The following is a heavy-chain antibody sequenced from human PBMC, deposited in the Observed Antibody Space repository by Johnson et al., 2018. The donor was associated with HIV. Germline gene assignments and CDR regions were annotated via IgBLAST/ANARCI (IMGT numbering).Heavy chain of an antibody. CDR2: IKQDGSEK. J-gene: IGHJ3*02. Sequence: VQLVESGGGLVQPGGSLRLSCAASGFTFSSYWMSWVRQAPGKGLEWVANIKQDGSEKKYVDSVKGRFTISRDNAKNTLYLQMNSLRADDTAVYYCARAPGGCVGAFDIWGQGTMVPVSS. V-gene: IGHV3-7*02. D-gene: IGHD1-14*01. CDR3: ARAPGGCVGAFDI. CDR1: GFTFSSYW.